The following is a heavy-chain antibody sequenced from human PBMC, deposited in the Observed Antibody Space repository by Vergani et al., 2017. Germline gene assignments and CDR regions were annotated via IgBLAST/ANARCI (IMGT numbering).Heavy chain of an antibody. Sequence: QVQLVQSGAEVKKPGSSVKVSCKASGGTFSSYAISWVRQAPGQGLEWMGGIIPIFGTANYAQKFQGRVTITADESTSTAYMELSSLRSEDTAVYYCARDLFNITMIVVVNYYWGQGTLVTVSS. CDR1: GGTFSSYA. V-gene: IGHV1-69*01. CDR3: ARDLFNITMIVVVNYY. J-gene: IGHJ4*02. D-gene: IGHD3-22*01. CDR2: IIPIFGTA.